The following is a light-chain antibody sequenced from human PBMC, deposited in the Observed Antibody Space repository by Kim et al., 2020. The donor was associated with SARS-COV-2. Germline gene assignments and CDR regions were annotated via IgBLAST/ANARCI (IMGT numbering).Light chain of an antibody. V-gene: IGLV1-44*01. CDR3: AVWDDSLNGVV. J-gene: IGLJ2*01. CDR1: RSNIGSNV. Sequence: QSVVTQPPSVSRTPGQTVTISCSGGRSNIGSNVVNWYQQVPGTALKLLIYSNRHRPSGVSDRFSGSRSGTSASLAISGLQSEDEADYYCAVWDDSLNGVVFGGGTQLTVL. CDR2: SNR.